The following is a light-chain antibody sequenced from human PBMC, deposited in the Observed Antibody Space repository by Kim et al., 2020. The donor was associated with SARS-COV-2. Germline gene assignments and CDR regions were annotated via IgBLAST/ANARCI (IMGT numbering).Light chain of an antibody. CDR2: DNV. V-gene: IGLV1-51*01. J-gene: IGLJ3*02. CDR1: SSNIGINY. CDR3: ATWDTRLSAGV. Sequence: GQKVSIPCTGDSSNIGINYVAWYQHLPGTAPKLLIYDNVKRPSGTPDRFSGSKSDTSATLDITGLQTADEADYYCATWDTRLSAGVFGGGTKVTVL.